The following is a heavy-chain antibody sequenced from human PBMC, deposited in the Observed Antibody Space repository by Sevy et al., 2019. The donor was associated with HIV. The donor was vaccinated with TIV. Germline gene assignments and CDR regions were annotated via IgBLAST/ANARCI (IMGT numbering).Heavy chain of an antibody. V-gene: IGHV3-48*03. Sequence: GGSLRLSCAASGFTFSSYEMNWVRQAPGKGLEWVSYISSSGSTIYYADSVKGRFTSSRDNAKNSLYLQMNSLRAEDTAVYYCARDRGGDYDPYFDYWGQGTLVTVSS. D-gene: IGHD4-17*01. CDR3: ARDRGGDYDPYFDY. J-gene: IGHJ4*02. CDR2: ISSSGSTI. CDR1: GFTFSSYE.